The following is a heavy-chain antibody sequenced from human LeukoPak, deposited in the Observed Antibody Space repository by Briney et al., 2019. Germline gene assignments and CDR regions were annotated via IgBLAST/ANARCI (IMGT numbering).Heavy chain of an antibody. V-gene: IGHV4-31*03. D-gene: IGHD3-10*01. CDR2: IYYSGST. Sequence: SQTLSLTCTVSGGSISSGGYYWSWIRQHPGKGLEWIEYIYYSGSTYYNPSLKSRVTISVDTSKNQFSLKLSSVTAADTAVYYCARVARNYYGSGSDTFDYWGQGTLVTVSS. J-gene: IGHJ4*02. CDR3: ARVARNYYGSGSDTFDY. CDR1: GGSISSGGYY.